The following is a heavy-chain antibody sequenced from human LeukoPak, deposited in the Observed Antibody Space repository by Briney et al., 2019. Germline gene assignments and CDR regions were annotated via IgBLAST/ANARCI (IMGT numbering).Heavy chain of an antibody. CDR3: ARESGGGGQGFDY. CDR2: IIPIFGTA. V-gene: IGHV1-69*01. J-gene: IGHJ4*02. CDR1: GGTFISYA. D-gene: IGHD2-15*01. Sequence: GASVKVSCKASGGTFISYAISWVRQAPGQGIEWMGGIIPIFGTANYAQKFQGRVTITADESTSTAYMELSSLRVEDTAVYYCARESGGGGQGFDYWGQGTLVTVSS.